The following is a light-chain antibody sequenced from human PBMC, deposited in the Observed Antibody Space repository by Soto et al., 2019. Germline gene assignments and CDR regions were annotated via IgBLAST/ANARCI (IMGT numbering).Light chain of an antibody. J-gene: IGLJ1*01. CDR3: GSWDSSLSAYV. CDR1: SSNIGGNS. CDR2: DDD. V-gene: IGLV1-51*01. Sequence: QSVLSQPPSVSAARGQRVTISCSGSSSNIGGNSVSWYQQLPGTAPKLLIYDDDQRPSGIPDRFSGSKSGTSATLGITGFQTGDEADYYCGSWDSSLSAYVFGTGTKVTVL.